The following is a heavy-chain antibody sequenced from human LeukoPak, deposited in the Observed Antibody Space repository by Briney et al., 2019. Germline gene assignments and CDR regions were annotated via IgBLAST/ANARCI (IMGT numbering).Heavy chain of an antibody. CDR1: GGSFSGYY. CDR2: INHSGNT. V-gene: IGHV4-34*01. CDR3: ARDCSSSSCYLDY. J-gene: IGHJ4*02. D-gene: IGHD2-2*01. Sequence: SETLSLTCAVYGGSFSGYYWSWVRQPPGKGLEWIGEINHSGNTNYNPSLKSRVTISIDTSKNQSSLKLTSVTTADTAVYYCARDCSSSSCYLDYWSQGTLVTVSS.